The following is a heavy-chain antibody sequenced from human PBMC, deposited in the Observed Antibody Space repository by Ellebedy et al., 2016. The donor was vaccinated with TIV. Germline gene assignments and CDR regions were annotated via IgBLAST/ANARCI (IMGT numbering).Heavy chain of an antibody. V-gene: IGHV3-7*03. CDR1: GFTFSTYW. CDR3: ARAPRGGTDY. Sequence: PGGSLRLSCAASGFTFSTYWTNWVRQAPGKGLEWVANIKQDGGETYYVDSVKGRFTISRDNAKNALYLQMDSLRAEDTAVYFCARAPRGGTDYWGQGTLVTVSS. CDR2: IKQDGGET. J-gene: IGHJ4*02. D-gene: IGHD3-10*01.